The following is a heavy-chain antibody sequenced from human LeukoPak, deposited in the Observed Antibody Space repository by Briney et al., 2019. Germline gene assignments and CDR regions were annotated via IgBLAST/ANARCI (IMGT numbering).Heavy chain of an antibody. D-gene: IGHD3-9*01. V-gene: IGHV1-46*01. CDR2: INPSGGST. CDR3: ARDIHFDDGRDY. CDR1: GYTFTGYY. J-gene: IGHJ4*02. Sequence: ASVKVSCKASGYTFTGYYMHWVRQAPGQGLEWMGIINPSGGSTSYAQKFQGRVTMTRDTSTSTVYMELSSLRSEDTAVYYCARDIHFDDGRDYWGQGTLVTVSS.